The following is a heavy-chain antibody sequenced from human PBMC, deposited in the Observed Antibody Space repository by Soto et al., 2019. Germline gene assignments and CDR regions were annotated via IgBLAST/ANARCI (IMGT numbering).Heavy chain of an antibody. CDR3: AISDSSGYYYVPEYFQQ. V-gene: IGHV3-30-3*01. J-gene: IGHJ1*01. CDR1: GFTFSSYA. CDR2: ISYDGSNK. D-gene: IGHD3-22*01. Sequence: PGGSLRPSCAASGFTFSSYAMHWVRQAPGKGLEWVAVISYDGSNKYSADSVKGRFTISRDNAKNSLYLQMNSLRDEDTAVYYCAISDSSGYYYVPEYFQQWGQGTLVTVSS.